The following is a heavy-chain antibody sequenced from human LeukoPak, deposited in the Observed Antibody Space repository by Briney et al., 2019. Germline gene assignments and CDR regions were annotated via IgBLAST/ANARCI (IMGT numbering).Heavy chain of an antibody. CDR3: GRDFLGESGAGGP. CDR2: ISPSGSST. J-gene: IGHJ5*02. V-gene: IGHV3-21*01. CDR1: GFTFSSFT. D-gene: IGHD3-10*01. Sequence: GGSLRLSCTASGFTFSSFTVNWVRQAPGKGLEWASSISPSGSSTWHADSVKGRFTISRDNAKNSVHLQMTNLRVDDTAVYYCGRDFLGESGAGGPWGQGILVTVSS.